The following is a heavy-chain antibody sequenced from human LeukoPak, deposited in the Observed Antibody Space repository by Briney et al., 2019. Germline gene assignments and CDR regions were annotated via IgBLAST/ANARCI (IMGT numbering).Heavy chain of an antibody. D-gene: IGHD6-25*01. CDR2: IYYSGTT. J-gene: IGHJ6*03. Sequence: SETLSLTCTVSDDSISRSFYYWGWIRQTPGRGLEWIGSIYYSGTTYYNLSLKSRVTISIDTSKKEFSLKVNSVTASDTAVYYCVRHQRLRSQRVFHYQMDVWGKGTTVTVSS. CDR1: DDSISRSFYY. V-gene: IGHV4-39*01. CDR3: VRHQRLRSQRVFHYQMDV.